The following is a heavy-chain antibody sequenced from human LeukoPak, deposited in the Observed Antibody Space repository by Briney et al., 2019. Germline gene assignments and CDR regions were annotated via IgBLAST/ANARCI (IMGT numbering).Heavy chain of an antibody. V-gene: IGHV1-18*04. CDR3: ARVLSVVVVITNWFDP. Sequence: ASVKVSCKASGYTFTNDYMHWVRQAPGQGLEWMGWISAYNGNTNYAQKLQGRVTMTTDTSTSTAYMELRSLRSDDTAVFYCARVLSVVVVITNWFDPWGQGTLVTVSS. CDR1: GYTFTNDY. J-gene: IGHJ5*02. CDR2: ISAYNGNT. D-gene: IGHD3-22*01.